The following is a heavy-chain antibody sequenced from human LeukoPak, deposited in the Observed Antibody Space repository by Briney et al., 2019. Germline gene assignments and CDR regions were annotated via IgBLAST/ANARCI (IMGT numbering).Heavy chain of an antibody. Sequence: SETLSLTCAVYGGSFSGYYWSWIRQPPGKGLEWIGEINHSGSTNYNPSLKSRVTISVDTSKNQFSLKLSSVTAADTAVYYCARGGDIAVVPAAIRRTWFDPWGQGTLVTVSS. J-gene: IGHJ5*02. CDR1: GGSFSGYY. CDR3: ARGGDIAVVPAAIRRTWFDP. D-gene: IGHD2-2*02. CDR2: INHSGST. V-gene: IGHV4-34*01.